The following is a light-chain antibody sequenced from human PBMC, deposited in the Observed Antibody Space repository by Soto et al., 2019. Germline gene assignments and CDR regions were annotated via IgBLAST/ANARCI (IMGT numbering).Light chain of an antibody. V-gene: IGKV3-11*01. CDR3: RQRASWPHT. J-gene: IGKJ3*01. Sequence: VLTQSPANLSLSPGESAALSCRASQSVGSYLAWLQQVPGQAPRLLIYDATNRANGIPAKFRGSGSGTDFTLTISSLEPEDFAIYFCRQRASWPHTFGPGTKVEIK. CDR2: DAT. CDR1: QSVGSY.